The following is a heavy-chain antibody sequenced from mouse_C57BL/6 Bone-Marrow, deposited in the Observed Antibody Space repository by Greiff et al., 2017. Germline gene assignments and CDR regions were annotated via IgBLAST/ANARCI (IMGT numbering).Heavy chain of an antibody. CDR3: ARGDAYCGRVDY. CDR2: IDPSDSYT. J-gene: IGHJ2*01. D-gene: IGHD1-1*01. Sequence: VQLQQPGAELVMPGASVKLSCKASGFTFTSYWMHWVKQRPGQGLEWIGEIDPSDSYTNYNQTFKGKSTLTVDKSSSTAYMQLSRLTSEDSAVYYCARGDAYCGRVDYWGQGTTLTVSS. V-gene: IGHV1-69*01. CDR1: GFTFTSYW.